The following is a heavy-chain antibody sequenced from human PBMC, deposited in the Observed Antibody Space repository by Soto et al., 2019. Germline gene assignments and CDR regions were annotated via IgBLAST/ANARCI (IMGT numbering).Heavy chain of an antibody. D-gene: IGHD3-10*01. V-gene: IGHV1-8*01. CDR1: AYTFTSYG. Sequence: QVQLVQSGAEVKKPGASVKVSCKASAYTFTSYGINWVRQATGQGLEWMGCMNPNSGNTGYAQKFQGRVTMTRNTSISTAYMELSSLRSEDTAVYYCARGQLWFGEGNIDYWGQGTLVTVSS. J-gene: IGHJ4*02. CDR3: ARGQLWFGEGNIDY. CDR2: MNPNSGNT.